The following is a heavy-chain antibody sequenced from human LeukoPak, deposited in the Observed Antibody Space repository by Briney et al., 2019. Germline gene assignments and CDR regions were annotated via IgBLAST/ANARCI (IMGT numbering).Heavy chain of an antibody. CDR2: IYYSGSA. V-gene: IGHV4-30-4*01. CDR1: GGSISSGDYY. CDR3: AREYSSSSADYFDY. Sequence: PSETLSLTCTVSGGSISSGDYYWSWIRQPPGKGLEWIGYIYYSGSAYYNPSLKSRVTISVDTSKNQFSLKLSSVTAADTAVYYCAREYSSSSADYFDYWGQGTLVTVSS. J-gene: IGHJ4*02. D-gene: IGHD6-6*01.